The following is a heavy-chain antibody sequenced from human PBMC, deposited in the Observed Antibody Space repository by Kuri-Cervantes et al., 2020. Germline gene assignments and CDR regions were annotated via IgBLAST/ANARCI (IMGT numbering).Heavy chain of an antibody. V-gene: IGHV3-30*02. CDR2: IRYDGSNK. J-gene: IGHJ4*02. Sequence: GESLKISCAASGFTFSSYAMHWVRQAPGKGLEWVAFIRYDGSNKYYADSVKGRFTISRDNSKNTLYLQMNSLRAEDTAVYYCAREGYHDSSDYYYANYFDYWGQGTLVTVSS. CDR1: GFTFSSYA. D-gene: IGHD3-22*01. CDR3: AREGYHDSSDYYYANYFDY.